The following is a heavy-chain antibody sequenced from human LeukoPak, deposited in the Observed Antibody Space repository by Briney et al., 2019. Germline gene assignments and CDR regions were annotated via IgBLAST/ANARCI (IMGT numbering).Heavy chain of an antibody. Sequence: GGSLRLSCTVSVFTVSSNSMSWVRQAPGKGLEWVSFIYSDNTHYSDSVKGRFTISRDNSKNTLYLQMNSLRAEDTAEYYCARRAGAYSHPYDYWGQGTLVTVSS. J-gene: IGHJ4*02. D-gene: IGHD4/OR15-4a*01. CDR2: IYSDNT. V-gene: IGHV3-53*01. CDR1: VFTVSSNS. CDR3: ARRAGAYSHPYDY.